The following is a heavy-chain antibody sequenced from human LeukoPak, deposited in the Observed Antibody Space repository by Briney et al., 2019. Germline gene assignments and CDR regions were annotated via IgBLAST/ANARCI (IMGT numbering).Heavy chain of an antibody. V-gene: IGHV3-30*04. D-gene: IGHD6-19*01. CDR3: ARDLEGYSSGWTHFQH. CDR2: ISYDGSNK. CDR1: GFTFSSYA. J-gene: IGHJ1*01. Sequence: GRSLRLFCAASGFTFSSYAMHWVRQAPGKGLEWVAVISYDGSNKYYADSVKGRFTISRDNSKNTLYLQMNSLRAEDTAVYYCARDLEGYSSGWTHFQHWGQGTLVTVSS.